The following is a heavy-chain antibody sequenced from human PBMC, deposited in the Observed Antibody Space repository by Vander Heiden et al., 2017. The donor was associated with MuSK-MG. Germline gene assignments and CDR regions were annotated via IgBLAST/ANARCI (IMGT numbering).Heavy chain of an antibody. Sequence: EVQLVESGGGLVQPGGSLRLSCAASGFTVSSNYMSWVRQAPGKGLEWVSVIYSGGSTYYADSVKGRFTISRDNSKNTLYLQMNSLRAEDTAGYYCGTSREPHYYYGMDVWGQGTTVTVSS. CDR3: GTSREPHYYYGMDV. V-gene: IGHV3-66*01. CDR1: GFTVSSNY. CDR2: IYSGGST. D-gene: IGHD1-1*01. J-gene: IGHJ6*02.